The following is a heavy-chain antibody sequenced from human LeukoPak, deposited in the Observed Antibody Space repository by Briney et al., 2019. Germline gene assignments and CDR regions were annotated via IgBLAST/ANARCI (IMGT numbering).Heavy chain of an antibody. V-gene: IGHV4-30-4*01. CDR3: VRHYGPAVLFDY. Sequence: SETLSLTCTVSGGSISNGDYYWTWIRQPPGQGLEWIGYIYYSGSTYYNPSLKSRVSISVDTSKNQLSLKLSSVTAADTAVYYCVRHYGPAVLFDYWGQGTLVTVSS. D-gene: IGHD2-2*01. CDR1: GGSISNGDYY. CDR2: IYYSGST. J-gene: IGHJ4*02.